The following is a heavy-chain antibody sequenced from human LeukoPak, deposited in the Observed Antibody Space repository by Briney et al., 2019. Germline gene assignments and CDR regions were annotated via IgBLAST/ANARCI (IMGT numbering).Heavy chain of an antibody. CDR1: GYTFTGYY. V-gene: IGHV1-2*02. CDR2: INPNSGGT. J-gene: IGHJ4*02. CDR3: ARSSLLPIVVVPAAIDGDY. Sequence: ASVKVSCKASGYTFTGYYMHWVRQAPGQGLEWMGWINPNSGGTNYAQKFQGRVTMTTDTSTSTAYMELRSLRSDDTAVYYCARSSLLPIVVVPAAIDGDYWGQGTLVTVSS. D-gene: IGHD2-2*01.